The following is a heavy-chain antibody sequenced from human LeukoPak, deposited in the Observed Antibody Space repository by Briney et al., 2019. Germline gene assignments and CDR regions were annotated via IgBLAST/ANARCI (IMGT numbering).Heavy chain of an antibody. V-gene: IGHV4-59*08. CDR1: GGSISNYY. Sequence: SETLSLTCTVSGGSISNYYWSWIRQPPGKGLEWIGYSYYSGSTKYSPSLESRVTISVDTSKNQFSLKLNSVTAADTAVYFCARLLSGWYVEFWGQGTLVTVSS. J-gene: IGHJ4*02. CDR3: ARLLSGWYVEF. D-gene: IGHD6-19*01. CDR2: SYYSGST.